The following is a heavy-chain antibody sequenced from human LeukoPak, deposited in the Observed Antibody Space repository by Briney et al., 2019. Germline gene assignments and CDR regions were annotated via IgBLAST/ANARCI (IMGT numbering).Heavy chain of an antibody. CDR3: AKAAGYSGYEKLDY. J-gene: IGHJ4*02. CDR1: GFTFSSYG. CDR2: IRYDGSNK. Sequence: PGGSLRLSCAASGFTFSSYGMHWVRQAPGKGLEWVAFIRYDGSNKYYADSVKGRFTISRDNSKNTLYLQMNSLRAEDTAVYYCAKAAGYSGYEKLDYWGQGTLVTVSS. V-gene: IGHV3-30*02. D-gene: IGHD5-12*01.